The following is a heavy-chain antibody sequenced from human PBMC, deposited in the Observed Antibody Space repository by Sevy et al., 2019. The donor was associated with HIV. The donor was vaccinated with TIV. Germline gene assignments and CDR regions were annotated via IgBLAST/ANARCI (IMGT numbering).Heavy chain of an antibody. J-gene: IGHJ4*02. V-gene: IGHV3-13*01. Sequence: GESLKISCAASGFTFSSYDMHWVRQATGKGLEWVSAIGTAGDTYYPGSVKGRFTISRENAKNSLYLQMNSLRAGDTAVYYCARGRGYSSGWFFDYWGQGTLVTVSS. CDR3: ARGRGYSSGWFFDY. CDR2: IGTAGDT. CDR1: GFTFSSYD. D-gene: IGHD6-19*01.